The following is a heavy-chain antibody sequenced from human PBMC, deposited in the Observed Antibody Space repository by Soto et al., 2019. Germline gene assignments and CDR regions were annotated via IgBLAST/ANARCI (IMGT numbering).Heavy chain of an antibody. J-gene: IGHJ5*02. CDR2: FVPMFCSA. Sequence: QGQLEQSGPELKKPGSSVKVSCKPSGVTFDSFTFSWVRQAPGQGLEWMGGFVPMFCSASVAQRFQGSVRITADASTGTGYMELSDLRSDDSAIYYCAREDDTTGHYSWFDPWGPGTLVTVSS. CDR3: AREDDTTGHYSWFDP. V-gene: IGHV1-69*01. D-gene: IGHD3-9*01. CDR1: GVTFDSFT.